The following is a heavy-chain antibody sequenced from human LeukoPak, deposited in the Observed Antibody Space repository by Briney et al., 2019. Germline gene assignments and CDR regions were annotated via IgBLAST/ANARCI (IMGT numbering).Heavy chain of an antibody. V-gene: IGHV1-8*01. CDR1: GYTFTSYD. D-gene: IGHD3-3*01. J-gene: IGHJ6*03. CDR3: ARGGYFWSGLVLAYYYYCMDV. CDR2: MNPNSGNT. Sequence: ASVKVSCKASGYTFTSYDINWVRQATGQGLEWMGWMNPNSGNTGYAQKFQGRVTMTRNTSISTAYMELSSLRSEDTAVYYCARGGYFWSGLVLAYYYYCMDVWGKGTTVTVSS.